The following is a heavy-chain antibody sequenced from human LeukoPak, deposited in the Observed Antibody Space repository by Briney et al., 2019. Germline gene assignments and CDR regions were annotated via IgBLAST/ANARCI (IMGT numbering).Heavy chain of an antibody. V-gene: IGHV3-30*04. Sequence: GGSLRLSCAASGFTFSTYAMHWVRQAPGKGLEWVAVISYDGSSKYYADSVKGRFTISRDKSKNTLYLQMNRLGAEDTAVYYCAKDSHSSGWYNWFDPWGQGTLVTVSS. D-gene: IGHD6-19*01. J-gene: IGHJ5*02. CDR1: GFTFSTYA. CDR3: AKDSHSSGWYNWFDP. CDR2: ISYDGSSK.